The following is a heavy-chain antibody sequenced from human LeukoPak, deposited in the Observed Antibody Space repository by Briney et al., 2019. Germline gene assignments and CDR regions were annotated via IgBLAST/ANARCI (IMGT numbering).Heavy chain of an antibody. CDR3: ARHSPDYGDSYPDY. V-gene: IGHV4-34*01. Sequence: SETLSLTCAVYGGSFSGYYWSWIRQPPGKGLEWIGEINHSGSTNYNPSLKSRVTISVDTSKNQFSLKLSSVTAADTAVYYCARHSPDYGDSYPDYWGQGTLVTVSS. CDR2: INHSGST. CDR1: GGSFSGYY. J-gene: IGHJ4*02. D-gene: IGHD4-17*01.